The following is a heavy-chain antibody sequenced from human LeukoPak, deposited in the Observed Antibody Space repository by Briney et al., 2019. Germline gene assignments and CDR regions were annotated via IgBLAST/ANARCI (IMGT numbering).Heavy chain of an antibody. D-gene: IGHD6-19*01. Sequence: GGSLRLPCAASGFTVSSNYMSWVRQAPGTGLEWVSSISGSGGNTYYADSVKGRFTISRDNDKNTLYLQMNSLRADHPSIYVCEKDERSSTSGWYGWFDRWGQGTLVSVSS. V-gene: IGHV3-23*01. CDR3: EKDERSSTSGWYGWFDR. CDR1: GFTVSSNY. CDR2: ISGSGGNT. J-gene: IGHJ5*02.